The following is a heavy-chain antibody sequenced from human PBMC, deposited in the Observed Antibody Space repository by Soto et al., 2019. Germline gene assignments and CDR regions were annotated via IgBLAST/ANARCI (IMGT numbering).Heavy chain of an antibody. CDR3: AKDPGQWLARHAFDI. Sequence: ASVKVSCKASGYTFTSYGISWVRQAPGQGLEWMGWISAYNGNTNYAQKLQGRVTMTTDTSTSTAYMELRSLRSDDTAVYYCAKDPGQWLARHAFDIWGQGIMVTVSS. J-gene: IGHJ3*02. CDR1: GYTFTSYG. V-gene: IGHV1-18*01. CDR2: ISAYNGNT. D-gene: IGHD6-19*01.